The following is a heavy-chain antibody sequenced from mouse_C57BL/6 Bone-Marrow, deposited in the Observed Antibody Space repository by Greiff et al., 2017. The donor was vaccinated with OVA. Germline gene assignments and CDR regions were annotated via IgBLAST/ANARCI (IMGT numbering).Heavy chain of an antibody. CDR1: GFSLTSYG. CDR2: IWSGVST. Sequence: VQLQQSGPGLVQPSQSLSITCTVSGFSLTSYGVHWVRQSPGKGLEWLGVIWSGVSTDYNAAFISRLSISKDNSKSQVFFKMNSLQADDTAIYYCARNYYGSSYWFAYWGQGTLVTVSA. CDR3: ARNYYGSSYWFAY. V-gene: IGHV2-2*01. J-gene: IGHJ3*01. D-gene: IGHD1-1*01.